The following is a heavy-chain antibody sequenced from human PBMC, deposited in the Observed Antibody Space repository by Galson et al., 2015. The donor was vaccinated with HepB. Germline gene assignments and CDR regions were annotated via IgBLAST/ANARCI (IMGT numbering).Heavy chain of an antibody. Sequence: SLRLSCAVSGFTFNNYNMNWVRQAPGKGLEWVSSITNSGSSTYYADSVRGRFTISSDNAKISLYLQMNSLRAEDTAVYYCARSIAGSRTSRGLSIKLWCTPDDGMDVWGQGTTVIVSS. V-gene: IGHV3-21*04. CDR3: ARSIAGSRTSRGLSIKLWCTPDDGMDV. J-gene: IGHJ6*02. CDR1: GFTFNNYN. CDR2: ITNSGSST. D-gene: IGHD2-8*01.